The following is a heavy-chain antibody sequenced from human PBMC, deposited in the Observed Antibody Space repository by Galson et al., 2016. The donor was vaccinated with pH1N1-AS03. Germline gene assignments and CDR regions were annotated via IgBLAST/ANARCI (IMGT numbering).Heavy chain of an antibody. CDR1: GFIFSAYP. J-gene: IGHJ5*02. CDR2: IGTSSTYI. Sequence: SLRLSCAASGFIFSAYPMNWVRQAPGKGLEWVSFIGTSSTYIYYADSVKGRFTISRDNKKKSLYLQLDSLRAEDKGIYYCARDRGGNYGGLDLWGQGTLVTVSS. CDR3: ARDRGGNYGGLDL. V-gene: IGHV3-21*01. D-gene: IGHD1-7*01.